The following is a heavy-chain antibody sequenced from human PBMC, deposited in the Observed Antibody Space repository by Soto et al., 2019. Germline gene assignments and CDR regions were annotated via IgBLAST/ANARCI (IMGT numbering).Heavy chain of an antibody. CDR2: IHHSGRS. Sequence: QVQLQESGPGLVKPSGTLSLTCAVSGVSISSDKWWSWIRQPPGKGLEWIGEIHHSGRSNYNPSLKSRVPISVDKSKNQFSLKLSSVTAADTAVYYCARGGDWKFDYWGQGTLGTVSS. J-gene: IGHJ4*02. CDR3: ARGGDWKFDY. D-gene: IGHD2-21*02. V-gene: IGHV4-4*02. CDR1: GVSISSDKW.